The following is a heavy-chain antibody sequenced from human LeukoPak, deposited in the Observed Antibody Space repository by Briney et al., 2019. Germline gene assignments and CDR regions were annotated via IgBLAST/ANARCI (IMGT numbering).Heavy chain of an antibody. CDR3: ARWDFWSGYYFDY. J-gene: IGHJ4*02. CDR2: INHSGST. D-gene: IGHD3-3*01. Sequence: SETLSLTCAVYGGSFSGYYWSWIRQPPGKGLEWIGEINHSGSTNYNPSLKSRVTISVDTSKNQFSLKLSSVTAADTAVYYCARWDFWSGYYFDYWGQGTLVTVSS. CDR1: GGSFSGYY. V-gene: IGHV4-34*01.